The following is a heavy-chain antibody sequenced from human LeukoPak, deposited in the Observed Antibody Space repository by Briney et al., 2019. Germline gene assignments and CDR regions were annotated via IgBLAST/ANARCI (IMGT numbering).Heavy chain of an antibody. Sequence: GSLRLSCAASGFTFSNAWMSWIRQPPGKGLEWIGEINHSGSTNYNPSLKSRVTISVDTSKNQFSLKLSSVTAADTAVYYCARHSGGTYYVNFDPWGQGTLVTVSS. D-gene: IGHD1-26*01. CDR2: INHSGST. J-gene: IGHJ5*02. CDR1: GFTFSNAW. V-gene: IGHV4-34*01. CDR3: ARHSGGTYYVNFDP.